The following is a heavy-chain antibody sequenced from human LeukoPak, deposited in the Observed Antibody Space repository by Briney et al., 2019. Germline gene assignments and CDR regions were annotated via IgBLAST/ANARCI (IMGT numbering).Heavy chain of an antibody. J-gene: IGHJ5*02. CDR3: ARMNYYGSGSPNWFDP. CDR1: GYTFTSYD. CDR2: MSPNSGNT. D-gene: IGHD3-10*01. Sequence: ASVKVSCKASGYTFTSYDINWVRQATGQGLEWIGWMSPNSGNTGYARKFQGRLTITRNTSISTAYMELSSLRPEDTAVYYCARMNYYGSGSPNWFDPWGQGTLVTVSS. V-gene: IGHV1-8*03.